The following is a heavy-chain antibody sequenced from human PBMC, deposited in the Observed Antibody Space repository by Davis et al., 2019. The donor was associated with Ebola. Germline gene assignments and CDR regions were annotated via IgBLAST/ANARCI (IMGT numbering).Heavy chain of an antibody. V-gene: IGHV3-48*04. D-gene: IGHD4-17*01. CDR1: GFTFSSYS. CDR2: ISSSSSTI. CDR3: ARDRWNGDYLFDY. Sequence: GESLKISCAASGFTFSSYSMNWVRQAPGKGLEWVSYISSSSSTIYYADSVKGRFTISRDNAKNSLYLQMNSLRAEDTAVYYCARDRWNGDYLFDYWGQGTLVTVSS. J-gene: IGHJ4*02.